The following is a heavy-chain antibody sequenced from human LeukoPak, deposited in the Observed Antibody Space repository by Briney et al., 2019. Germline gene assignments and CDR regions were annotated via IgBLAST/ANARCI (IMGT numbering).Heavy chain of an antibody. CDR1: GFTFSSYG. Sequence: GGSLRLSCAASGFTFSSYGMPWVRQAPGKGLEGVAVIWYDGSNKYYADSVKGRFTISRDNSKNTLYLQMDSLRAEDTAVYYCAREGRTYVSSGYYVDYWGQGTLVTVSS. V-gene: IGHV3-33*01. CDR3: AREGRTYVSSGYYVDY. D-gene: IGHD3-22*01. J-gene: IGHJ4*02. CDR2: IWYDGSNK.